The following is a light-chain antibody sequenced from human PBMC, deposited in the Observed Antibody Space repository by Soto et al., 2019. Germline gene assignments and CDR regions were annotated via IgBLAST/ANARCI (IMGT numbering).Light chain of an antibody. CDR3: QKFYSTPCT. J-gene: IGKJ3*01. CDR2: WAS. CDR1: QSVLYSSNNKNY. V-gene: IGKV4-1*01. Sequence: DIVMTQSPDSLAVSLGERATINCKSSQSVLYSSNNKNYFAWYQQKPRQPPKLLIYWASTRGSGVPDRFRGSGSRTDCPATISSLQAEDVGVYFCQKFYSTPCTFGPGTKVDLK.